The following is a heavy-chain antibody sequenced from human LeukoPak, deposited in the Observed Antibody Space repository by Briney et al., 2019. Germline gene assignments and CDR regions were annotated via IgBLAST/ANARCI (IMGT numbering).Heavy chain of an antibody. Sequence: GGSLRLSCAASGFTFSSYSMNWVRQAPGKGLEWVSAISGGGGTTYFADSVKGRFTISRDNSKNTLYLQVNNLRAEDTAQYYCAKGGSGYYSGASYFDYWGQGSLVTVSS. CDR3: AKGGSGYYSGASYFDY. D-gene: IGHD3-22*01. CDR1: GFTFSSYS. V-gene: IGHV3-23*01. J-gene: IGHJ4*02. CDR2: ISGGGGTT.